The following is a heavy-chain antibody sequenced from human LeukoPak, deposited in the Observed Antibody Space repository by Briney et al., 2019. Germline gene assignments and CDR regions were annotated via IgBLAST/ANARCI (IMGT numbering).Heavy chain of an antibody. J-gene: IGHJ4*02. D-gene: IGHD2-15*01. CDR1: GGSFSGYY. Sequence: PSETLSLTCAVYGGSFSGYYWSWIRQPPGKGLEWIGEINHSGSTNYNPPLKSRVTISVDTSKNQFSLKLSSVTAADTAVYYCARAGVVVVAATRYFDYWGQGALVTVSS. V-gene: IGHV4-34*01. CDR3: ARAGVVVVAATRYFDY. CDR2: INHSGST.